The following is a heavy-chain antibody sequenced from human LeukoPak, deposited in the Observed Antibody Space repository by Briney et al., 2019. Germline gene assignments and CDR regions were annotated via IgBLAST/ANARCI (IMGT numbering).Heavy chain of an antibody. J-gene: IGHJ4*02. CDR2: IIPILGIA. Sequence: SVKVSCKASGGTFSSYTISWVRQAPGQGLEWMGRIIPILGIANYAQKFQGRVTITADKSTSTAYMELSSLRSEDTAVYYCARVLDETYYDILTGYGLLDYWGQGTLVTVSS. D-gene: IGHD3-9*01. V-gene: IGHV1-69*02. CDR1: GGTFSSYT. CDR3: ARVLDETYYDILTGYGLLDY.